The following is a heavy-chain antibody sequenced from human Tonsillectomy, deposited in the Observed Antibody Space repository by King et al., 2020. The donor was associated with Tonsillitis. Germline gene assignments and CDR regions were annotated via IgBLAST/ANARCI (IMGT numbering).Heavy chain of an antibody. CDR1: GFTFSSYW. CDR3: ARDRGALWGGTPYWYFDL. Sequence: VQLVESGGGLVQPGGSLRLSCAASGFTFSSYWMSWVRQAPGKGLEWVANIKQDGSEKYYVDSVKGRFTISRDNAKNSLYLQMNSLRAEDTAVYYCARDRGALWGGTPYWYFDLWGRGTLVTVSS. CDR2: IKQDGSEK. J-gene: IGHJ2*01. D-gene: IGHD3-16*01. V-gene: IGHV3-7*03.